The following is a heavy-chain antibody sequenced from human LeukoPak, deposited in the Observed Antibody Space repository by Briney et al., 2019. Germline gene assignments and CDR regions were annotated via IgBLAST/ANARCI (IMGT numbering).Heavy chain of an antibody. CDR3: ARLHWGSGGSGSVDF. CDR1: GGSISSSSYY. V-gene: IGHV4-39*01. CDR2: ISYSGNT. J-gene: IGHJ4*02. D-gene: IGHD7-27*01. Sequence: PSETLSLTCTVSGGSISSSSYYWGWIRQPPGKGLEWIGSISYSGNTYYNPSLKSRVTISADTSKNQFSLKLSSVTAADTAVYYCARLHWGSGGSGSVDFWGQGTLVTVSS.